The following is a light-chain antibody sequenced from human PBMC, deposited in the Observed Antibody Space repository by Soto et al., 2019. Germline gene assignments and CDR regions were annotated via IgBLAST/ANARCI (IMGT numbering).Light chain of an antibody. CDR1: QSVSSN. V-gene: IGKV3-15*01. CDR3: QQYNDWAPLT. CDR2: GAS. J-gene: IGKJ4*01. Sequence: EIVLTQSPVTLSVSPGERATLSCRASQSVSSNLAWYQQKPGHAPRLLIYGASTRATGIPDRFSGSGSGTEFTLTISSLQSEDFAVYYCQQYNDWAPLTFGGGTKVEIK.